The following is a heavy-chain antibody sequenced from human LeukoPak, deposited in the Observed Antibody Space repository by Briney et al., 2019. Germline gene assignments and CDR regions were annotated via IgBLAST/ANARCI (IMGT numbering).Heavy chain of an antibody. Sequence: SETLSLTCAVSGYSISSGYYRGWIRQPPGKGLEWIGSIYHSGSTYYNPSLKSRVTISVDTSKNQFSLKLSSVTAADTAVYYCASTEGATYNFDYWGQGTLVTVSS. CDR1: GYSISSGYY. CDR3: ASTEGATYNFDY. V-gene: IGHV4-38-2*01. J-gene: IGHJ4*02. CDR2: IYHSGST. D-gene: IGHD1-26*01.